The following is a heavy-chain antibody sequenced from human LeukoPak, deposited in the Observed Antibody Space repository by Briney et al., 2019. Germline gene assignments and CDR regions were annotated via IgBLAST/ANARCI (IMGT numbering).Heavy chain of an antibody. CDR3: ARAGIAVAEGNAFDI. V-gene: IGHV1-2*02. CDR2: INHNSGRT. D-gene: IGHD6-19*01. Sequence: ASVKLSCKASGYTFTGYYIHWVRQAPGPGLGLMGRINHNSGRTNYAQKFQGRVTMTRDTSISTAYMELSRLRSDDTAVYYCARAGIAVAEGNAFDIWGQGTMVTVSS. J-gene: IGHJ3*02. CDR1: GYTFTGYY.